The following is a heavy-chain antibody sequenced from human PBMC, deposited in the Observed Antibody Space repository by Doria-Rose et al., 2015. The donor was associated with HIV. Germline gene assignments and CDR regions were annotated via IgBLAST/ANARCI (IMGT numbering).Heavy chain of an antibody. CDR3: ARGGGYDPGLY. J-gene: IGHJ4*02. Sequence: VQLQESGPGLVKPSQTLSLNCTVSGDSISSSGFYWNWIRHLPGKGLEWIGYIYYSGSAYYNPSLKSRLTISVDTSKNQFSLALRSVTAADTAVYCCARGGGYDPGLYWGQGNLVTVSS. D-gene: IGHD5-12*01. CDR2: IYYSGSA. V-gene: IGHV4-31*03. CDR1: GDSISSSGFY.